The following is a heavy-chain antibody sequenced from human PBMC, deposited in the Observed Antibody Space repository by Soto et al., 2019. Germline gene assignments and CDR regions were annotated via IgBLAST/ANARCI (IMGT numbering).Heavy chain of an antibody. J-gene: IGHJ4*02. V-gene: IGHV1-69*01. CDR2: IIPIFGTA. Sequence: QVQLVQSGAEVKKPGSSVKVSCKASGGTFSSYAISWVRQAPGQGLEWMGGIIPIFGTANYAQKFQGRVTITADESTSTAYMELSSLRSEDTAVYSCARDFLGCSGGSCYSLGLDYWGQGTLVTVSS. CDR1: GGTFSSYA. CDR3: ARDFLGCSGGSCYSLGLDY. D-gene: IGHD2-15*01.